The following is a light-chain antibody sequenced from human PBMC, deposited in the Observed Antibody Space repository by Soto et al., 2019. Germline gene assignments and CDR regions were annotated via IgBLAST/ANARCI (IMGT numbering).Light chain of an antibody. V-gene: IGLV2-14*01. CDR1: SSDVGGYNY. J-gene: IGLJ1*01. CDR3: TSYTTSDTFV. CDR2: EVS. Sequence: QSVLTQPASVSGSPGQSITISCTGTSSDVGGYNYVSWYQQHPGKVPKLMIYEVSNRPSGVSNRFSGYKSGNTASLTVSGLQVEDEADYYCTSYTTSDTFVFGTGTKLTVL.